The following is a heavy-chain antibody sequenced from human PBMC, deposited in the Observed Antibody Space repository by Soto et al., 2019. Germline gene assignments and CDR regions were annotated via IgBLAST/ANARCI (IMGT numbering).Heavy chain of an antibody. CDR3: VRDGSKTLREWFDP. V-gene: IGHV4-4*07. D-gene: IGHD3-16*01. CDR1: GSPINGFF. CDR2: IYASGTT. Sequence: QVQLLESGPGLVKPSETLALTCNVSGSPINGFFWSWVRQPAGKGLEWIGRIYASGTTDFNPSLQSRVRMSVDVSKKQVFLTLTAVSAADTAVYYCVRDGSKTLREWFDPWGGGLSVTVSS. J-gene: IGHJ5*02.